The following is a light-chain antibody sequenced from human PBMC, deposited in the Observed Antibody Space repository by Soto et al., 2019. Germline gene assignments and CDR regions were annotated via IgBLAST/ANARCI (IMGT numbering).Light chain of an antibody. V-gene: IGKV3D-15*01. CDR3: QHYNSYLT. CDR1: QSVSSH. Sequence: EIRMTQSPATLSVSPGDNATLSCRASQSVSSHVVWYQQKPGQAPRLLISDSSTRAPGIPARFSGSGSGTEFTLTISSLQPDDFATYYCQHYNSYLTFGGGTRVEIK. CDR2: DSS. J-gene: IGKJ4*01.